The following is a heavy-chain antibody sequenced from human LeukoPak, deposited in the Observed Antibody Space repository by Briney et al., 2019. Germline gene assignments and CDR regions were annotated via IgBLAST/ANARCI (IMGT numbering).Heavy chain of an antibody. V-gene: IGHV4-34*01. CDR2: ITHSGST. J-gene: IGHJ5*02. CDR1: GGSFSGYY. D-gene: IGHD5-24*01. Sequence: SETLSLTCAVYGGSFSGYYWSWIRQPPGKGLEWIGEITHSGSTNYNPSLESRVTISLDTSKTQFSLKLSSVTAADTAVYYCARDKVMDGYHFGWFDPWGQGTLVTVSS. CDR3: ARDKVMDGYHFGWFDP.